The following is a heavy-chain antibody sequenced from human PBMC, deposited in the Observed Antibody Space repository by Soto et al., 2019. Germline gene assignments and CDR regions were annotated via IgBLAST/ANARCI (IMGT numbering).Heavy chain of an antibody. D-gene: IGHD3-9*01. V-gene: IGHV5-51*01. Sequence: GESLKISCKGSGYSFTSYWIGWVRQMPGKGLEWMGIIYPGDSDTRYSPSFQGQVTISADKSISTAYLQWSSLKASDTAMYYCARHPTPSLRYFDWLLDNWFDPWGQGTLVTVSS. CDR3: ARHPTPSLRYFDWLLDNWFDP. CDR1: GYSFTSYW. J-gene: IGHJ5*02. CDR2: IYPGDSDT.